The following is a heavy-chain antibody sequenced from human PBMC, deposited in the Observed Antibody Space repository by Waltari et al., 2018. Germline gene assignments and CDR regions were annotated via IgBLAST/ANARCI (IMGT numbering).Heavy chain of an antibody. CDR1: GYSFTSYW. CDR2: IYPGDSDT. CDR3: ARLEVGMVRGATY. D-gene: IGHD3-10*01. Sequence: EVQLVQSGAEVKKPGESLKISCKGSGYSFTSYWIGWVRQMPGKGLEWMGLIYPGDSDTIYVPAVQGQVTISADKSISTAYLQWSSLKASDTAMYDCARLEVGMVRGATYWGQGTLVTVSS. V-gene: IGHV5-51*01. J-gene: IGHJ4*02.